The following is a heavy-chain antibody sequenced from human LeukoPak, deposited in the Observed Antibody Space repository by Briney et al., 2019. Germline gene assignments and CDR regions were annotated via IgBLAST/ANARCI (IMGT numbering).Heavy chain of an antibody. D-gene: IGHD3-22*01. J-gene: IGHJ3*02. Sequence: GGSLRLSCAASGFTFSSYTMSWVRQAPGKGLEWVSAISGSGGSTYYADSVKGRFTISSDNSKNTLYLQMNSLRAEDTAVYYCAKDHLSKNYYDSSGYLTPSRAFDIWGQGTMVTVSS. CDR3: AKDHLSKNYYDSSGYLTPSRAFDI. V-gene: IGHV3-23*01. CDR1: GFTFSSYT. CDR2: ISGSGGST.